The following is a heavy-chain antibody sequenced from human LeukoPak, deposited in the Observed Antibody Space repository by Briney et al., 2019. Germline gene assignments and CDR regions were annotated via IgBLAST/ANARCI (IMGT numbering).Heavy chain of an antibody. CDR3: ARDRSGSYYWFDP. CDR2: IWYDGSNK. CDR1: GFTFSSCG. V-gene: IGHV3-33*01. Sequence: GGSLRLSCAASGFTFSSCGMHWVRQAPGKGLEWVAVIWYDGSNKYYADSVKGRFTISRDNSKNTLYLQMNSLRAEDTAVYYCARDRSGSYYWFDPWGQGTLVTVSS. D-gene: IGHD1-26*01. J-gene: IGHJ5*02.